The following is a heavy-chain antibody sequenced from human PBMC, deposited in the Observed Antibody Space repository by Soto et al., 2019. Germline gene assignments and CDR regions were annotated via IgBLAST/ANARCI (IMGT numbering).Heavy chain of an antibody. CDR3: ARARYDSSGYYYFDY. V-gene: IGHV4-59*01. J-gene: IGHJ4*02. D-gene: IGHD3-22*01. Sequence: PSETLSLTCTVSGGSTSGYYWSWIRQPPGKGLEWIGYIYYSGSTIYNPSLKSRVTISVDTSKNQFSLKLSSVTAADTAVYYCARARYDSSGYYYFDYWGQGTLVTVSS. CDR1: GGSTSGYY. CDR2: IYYSGST.